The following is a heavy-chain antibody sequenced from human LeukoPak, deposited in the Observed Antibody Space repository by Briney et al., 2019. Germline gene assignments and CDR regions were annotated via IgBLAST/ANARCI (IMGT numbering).Heavy chain of an antibody. CDR2: IYHSGST. Sequence: SGTLSLTCAVSGGSISSSNWWSWVRQPPGKGLEWIGEIYHSGSTNYNPSLKSRVTISVDKSKNQFSLKLSSVTAADTAVYLCARHRDTGYYYYMDVWGTGTTVTVSS. D-gene: IGHD1-1*01. J-gene: IGHJ6*03. CDR3: ARHRDTGYYYYMDV. V-gene: IGHV4-4*02. CDR1: GGSISSSNW.